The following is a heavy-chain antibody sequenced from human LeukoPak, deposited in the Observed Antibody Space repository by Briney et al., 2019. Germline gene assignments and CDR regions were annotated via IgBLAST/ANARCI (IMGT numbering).Heavy chain of an antibody. CDR1: GFAFNTYA. CDR2: IWHDGSQK. J-gene: IGHJ4*02. D-gene: IGHD3-10*01. Sequence: GGALRLSCAGSGFAFNTYAMQWVGQAAGKGLGGVTDIWHDGSQKFYIDSVRGRFTISRDNSRNTVYLQMNGLRAEDTAVYYCAREIFGSGSYPDYWGQGTLVTVSS. V-gene: IGHV3-33*01. CDR3: AREIFGSGSYPDY.